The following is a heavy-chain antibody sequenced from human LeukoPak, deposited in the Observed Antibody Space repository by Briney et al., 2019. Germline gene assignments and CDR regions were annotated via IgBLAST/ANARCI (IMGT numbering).Heavy chain of an antibody. CDR1: GLTLSREX. Sequence: GGSLRLSCVASGLTLSREXXHXXXQAPGXXLEWXAVISSAENSKYSADSVKGRFTVSRDNSKNTLFLQMNSLRVEDTAVYYCARDIGGLDGDGLDYWGQGTLVSVSS. V-gene: IGHV3-30-3*01. CDR2: ISSAENSK. J-gene: IGHJ4*02. D-gene: IGHD4-17*01. CDR3: ARDIGGLDGDGLDY.